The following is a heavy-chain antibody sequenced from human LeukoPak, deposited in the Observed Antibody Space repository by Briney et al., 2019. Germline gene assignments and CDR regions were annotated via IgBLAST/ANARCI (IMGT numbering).Heavy chain of an antibody. V-gene: IGHV3-48*01. J-gene: IGHJ4*02. CDR2: ISSSISTI. Sequence: GALRLSCAASLFIVGTYSMNWVRQAPGKGRGWVSYISSSISTIYYADSVKGRFTISRDKSKNTLYLQMNSLSAEDTAVYYCTKGQISRSDRFDYWGQGTLVTVSS. CDR1: LFIVGTYS. D-gene: IGHD3-3*02. CDR3: TKGQISRSDRFDY.